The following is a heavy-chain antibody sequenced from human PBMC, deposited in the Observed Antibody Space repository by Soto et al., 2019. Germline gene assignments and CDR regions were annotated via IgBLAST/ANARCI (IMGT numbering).Heavy chain of an antibody. CDR2: IGYSGAT. CDR1: GGSITSGGSF. CDR3: ARGGASSTWFAP. Sequence: SETLSLTCTVSGGSITSGGSFWSWIRQHPGKGPEWIAFIGYSGATSYNPSLASRVTISADTYKSQFSLNLRSVTAADTAVYYCARGGASSTWFAPWGQGTLVTVSS. J-gene: IGHJ5*02. D-gene: IGHD2-15*01. V-gene: IGHV4-31*03.